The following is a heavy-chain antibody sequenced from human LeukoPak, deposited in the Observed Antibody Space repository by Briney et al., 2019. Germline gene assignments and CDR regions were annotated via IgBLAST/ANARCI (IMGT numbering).Heavy chain of an antibody. V-gene: IGHV4-31*03. CDR1: GGSISSSGYY. J-gene: IGHJ6*02. CDR3: ARASRVVSGDDYYYVMDV. D-gene: IGHD7-27*01. CDR2: IYYSGST. Sequence: SETLSLTCTISGGSISSSGYYWSWIRQHPGKGLEWIGYIYYSGSTYYNPSLKSRITISVDTSKNQFSLKLSSVTAADTAVYYCARASRVVSGDDYYYVMDVWGQGTPVTVSS.